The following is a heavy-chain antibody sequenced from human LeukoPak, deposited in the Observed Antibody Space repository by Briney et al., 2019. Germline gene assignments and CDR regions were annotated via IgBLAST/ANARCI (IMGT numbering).Heavy chain of an antibody. V-gene: IGHV3-48*03. CDR1: GFTFSSYE. D-gene: IGHD2-15*01. Sequence: GGSLRLSCAASGFTFSSYEMNWVRQAPGKGLEWVSYISSSGSTIYYADSVKGRFTISRDNAKNSLYLQMNSLRAEDTAVYYCAGDCSGGSCYSPAPGAFDIWGQGTMVTVSS. CDR3: AGDCSGGSCYSPAPGAFDI. J-gene: IGHJ3*02. CDR2: ISSSGSTI.